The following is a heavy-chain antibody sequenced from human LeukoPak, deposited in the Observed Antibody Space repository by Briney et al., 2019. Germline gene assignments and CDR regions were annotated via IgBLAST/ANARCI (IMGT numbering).Heavy chain of an antibody. CDR1: GGTFTTQA. J-gene: IGHJ4*01. V-gene: IGHV1-69*13. CDR3: ARGGLTSSFYF. CDR2: IIPVLGPP. D-gene: IGHD3-10*01. Sequence: GASVKVSCKASGGTFTTQALSWLRQAPGQGLEWLGVIIPVLGPPKHAQKFQGRVTLTSDESTHTVSPEVAILTSNDTAVYYCARGGLTSSFYFGGLETLVTV.